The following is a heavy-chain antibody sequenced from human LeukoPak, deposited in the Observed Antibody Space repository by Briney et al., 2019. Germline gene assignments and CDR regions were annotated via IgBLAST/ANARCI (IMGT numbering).Heavy chain of an antibody. J-gene: IGHJ4*02. V-gene: IGHV1-2*02. Sequence: ASVKVSCKASGYTFTGYYMHWVRQAPGQGLEWMGWINPNSGGTNYAQKFQGRVTMTRDTSISTAYMELSRLRSDDTAVYYCARAITMIVVVPPDYWGQGTLVTVSP. CDR3: ARAITMIVVVPPDY. CDR1: GYTFTGYY. CDR2: INPNSGGT. D-gene: IGHD3-22*01.